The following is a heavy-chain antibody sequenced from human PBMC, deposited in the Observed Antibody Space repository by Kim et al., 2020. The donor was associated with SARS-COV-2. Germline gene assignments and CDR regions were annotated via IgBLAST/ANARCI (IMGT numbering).Heavy chain of an antibody. V-gene: IGHV3-21*01. Sequence: YAGSVKGRFTISRDNATNSLYLQMSSLRAEDTAVYYCARDKAIRWFYGMDVWGQGTTVTVSS. CDR3: ARDKAIRWFYGMDV. J-gene: IGHJ6*02. D-gene: IGHD2-2*02.